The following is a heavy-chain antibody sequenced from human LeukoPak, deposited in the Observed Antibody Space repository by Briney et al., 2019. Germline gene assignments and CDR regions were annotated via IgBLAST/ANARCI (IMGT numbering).Heavy chain of an antibody. Sequence: PGGSLRLSCAAPGFPFSSYAMGWVRQAPGKGLEWVSVISGSGYTTYYADSVKGRFTISRDNSKNTLCLQMNSLRAEDTAVYYCATRSDGWRVFDYWGQGTLVTVSS. V-gene: IGHV3-23*01. D-gene: IGHD6-19*01. CDR1: GFPFSSYA. CDR2: ISGSGYTT. CDR3: ATRSDGWRVFDY. J-gene: IGHJ4*02.